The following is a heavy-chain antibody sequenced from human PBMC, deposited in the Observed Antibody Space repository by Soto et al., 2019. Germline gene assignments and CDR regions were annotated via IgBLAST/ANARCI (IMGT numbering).Heavy chain of an antibody. CDR3: ARAVSSYSCNSGGSYYYIHAMDV. CDR2: INPNTETT. Sequence: ASVKVSCKASGCTFSGFDINWVRQAPGQGLEWLGRINPNTETTSNAQIFQGRVSMVADISTSTASMELTSLTSEDTAIYYCARAVSSYSCNSGGSYYYIHAMDVWGQGTPVTVSS. CDR1: GCTFSGFD. D-gene: IGHD1-26*01. V-gene: IGHV1-69*06. J-gene: IGHJ6*02.